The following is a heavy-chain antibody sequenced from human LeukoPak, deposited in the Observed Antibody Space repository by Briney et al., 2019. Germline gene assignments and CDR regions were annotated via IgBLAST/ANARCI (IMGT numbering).Heavy chain of an antibody. D-gene: IGHD3-3*02. J-gene: IGHJ4*02. CDR3: AKDARIFPTPPILDY. Sequence: PGGSLRLSCAASGFTFSSYGMHWVRQAPGKGLERVAFIRYDGSNKYYADSVKGRFTISRDNSKNTLYLQMNSLRAEDTAVYYCAKDARIFPTPPILDYWGQGTLVTVSS. CDR1: GFTFSSYG. V-gene: IGHV3-30*02. CDR2: IRYDGSNK.